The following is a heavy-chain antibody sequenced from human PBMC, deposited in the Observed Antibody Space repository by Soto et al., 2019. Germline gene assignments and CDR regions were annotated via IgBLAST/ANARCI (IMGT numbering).Heavy chain of an antibody. D-gene: IGHD2-15*01. J-gene: IGHJ4*02. CDR2: ISYSGTT. Sequence: SETLSLTCTVSGGSISSYYWSWIRQPPGKGLEWIGYISYSGTTNYNPALKSRVTISVDTSKNQFSLKLSSVTAADTAVYYCARRYGGSIDYWGQGTLVTVS. CDR3: ARRYGGSIDY. CDR1: GGSISSYY. V-gene: IGHV4-59*08.